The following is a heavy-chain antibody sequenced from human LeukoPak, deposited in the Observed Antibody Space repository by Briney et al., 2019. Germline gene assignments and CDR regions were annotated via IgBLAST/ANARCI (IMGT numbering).Heavy chain of an antibody. V-gene: IGHV3-74*01. D-gene: IGHD2-15*01. CDR1: GFTFSSYW. CDR3: ARARYCSGGSCYSDY. J-gene: IGHJ4*02. CDR2: INSDGSST. Sequence: GGSLRLSCAASGFTFSSYWMHWVRQAPGKGLVWVSRINSDGSSTSYADSVKGRFTISRDNAKNTLYLQMNSLRAEDTAVYYCARARYCSGGSCYSDYWGQGTLVTVSS.